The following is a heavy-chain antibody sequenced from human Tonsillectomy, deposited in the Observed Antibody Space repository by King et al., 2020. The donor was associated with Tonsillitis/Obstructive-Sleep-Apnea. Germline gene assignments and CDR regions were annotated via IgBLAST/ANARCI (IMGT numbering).Heavy chain of an antibody. V-gene: IGHV3-23*04. CDR1: GCTFSTYA. D-gene: IGHD3-10*01. J-gene: IGHJ3*01. CDR3: TKQLPYYYGSRSYSTGSFDV. Sequence: VQLVESGGGLVQPGGSLRLSCAASGCTFSTYAINWVRQAPGKVLDVVSSISGSGDSTCYTDSVKGRFTISRDNSKNTLCLQMNSRRAEDTAVYHFTKQLPYYYGSRSYSTGSFDVRGQTTVVTVSS. CDR2: ISGSGDST.